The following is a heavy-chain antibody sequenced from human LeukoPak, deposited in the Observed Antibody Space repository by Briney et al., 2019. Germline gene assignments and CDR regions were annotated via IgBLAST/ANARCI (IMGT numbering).Heavy chain of an antibody. CDR2: ISYDGSNK. CDR1: GFTFCSYW. J-gene: IGHJ6*02. D-gene: IGHD6-13*01. V-gene: IGHV3-30-3*01. CDR3: ARNEYSSSWYDVSYYYYYYGMDV. Sequence: GGSLRLSCAASGFTFCSYWMGWVRQAPGKGLEWVAVISYDGSNKYYADSVKGRFTISRDNSKNTLYLQMNSLRAEDTAVYYCARNEYSSSWYDVSYYYYYYGMDVWGQGTTVTVSS.